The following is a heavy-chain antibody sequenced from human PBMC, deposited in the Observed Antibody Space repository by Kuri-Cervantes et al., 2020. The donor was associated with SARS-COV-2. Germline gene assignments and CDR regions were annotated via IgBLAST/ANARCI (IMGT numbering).Heavy chain of an antibody. J-gene: IGHJ5*02. CDR2: IIPIFGTA. D-gene: IGHD2-2*02. CDR1: VGTFSSYA. V-gene: IGHV1-69*13. Sequence: SVNVSCKASVGTFSSYAISWVRQAPGQGREWMGGIIPIFGTANYAQKFQGRVTITADESTSTAYIELSSLRSEDTAVYYCARDDGPAAIGGAWFDPWGQGTLVTVSS. CDR3: ARDDGPAAIGGAWFDP.